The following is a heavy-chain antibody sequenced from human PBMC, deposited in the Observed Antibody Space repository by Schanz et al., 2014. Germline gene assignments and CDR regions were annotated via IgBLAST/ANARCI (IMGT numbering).Heavy chain of an antibody. Sequence: QVQMVQSGAEVKKPGASVKVSCKASGYSFTTYGLNWVRQAPGQGLEWMGIINPSGGSTSYAQKFQGRVTMTRDTSTSTVYMELSSLRSGDTAVYYCATNSPFRMVRGSNAFDAWGQGTMVTVSS. V-gene: IGHV1-46*03. CDR1: GYSFTTYG. D-gene: IGHD3-10*01. CDR3: ATNSPFRMVRGSNAFDA. CDR2: INPSGGST. J-gene: IGHJ3*01.